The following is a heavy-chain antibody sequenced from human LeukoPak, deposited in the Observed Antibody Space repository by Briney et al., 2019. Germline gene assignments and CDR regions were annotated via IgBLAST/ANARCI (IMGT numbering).Heavy chain of an antibody. CDR3: VRDLRESDF. CDR1: GFTFSSYW. CDR2: INPDGSTT. J-gene: IGHJ4*02. Sequence: PGGSLRLSCAASGFTFSSYWMHWVRQAPGKGLVWVSRINPDGSTTNYADSVQGRLTISRDNAKNMLYLQMNSLRAEDTAVYYCVRDLRESDFWGQGTLVTVSS. V-gene: IGHV3-74*01.